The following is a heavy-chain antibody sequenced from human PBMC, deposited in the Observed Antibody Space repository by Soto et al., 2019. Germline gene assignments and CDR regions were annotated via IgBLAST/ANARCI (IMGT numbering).Heavy chain of an antibody. J-gene: IGHJ4*02. V-gene: IGHV3-30-3*01. D-gene: IGHD2-21*02. CDR1: GFTFSSYA. CDR3: ARDDFNYYFDY. CDR2: ISYDGSNK. Sequence: LRLSCAASGFTFSSYAMHWVRQAPGKGLEWVAVISYDGSNKYYADSVKGRFTISRDNSKNTLYLQMNSLRAEDTAVYYCARDDFNYYFDYWGQGTLVTVSS.